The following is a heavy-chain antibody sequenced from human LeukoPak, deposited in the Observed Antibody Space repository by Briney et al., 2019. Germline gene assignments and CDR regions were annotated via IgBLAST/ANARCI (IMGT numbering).Heavy chain of an antibody. Sequence: PGGSLRLSCAASGFTFNYYAMSWVRQARGKGLEWVSGISDNEGTTYYTDSVKGRFTISRDNTKNTVYLQMNNLRADDTAVYFCARHDSFIPYWGQGTLVTVSS. D-gene: IGHD5-18*01. J-gene: IGHJ4*02. V-gene: IGHV3-23*01. CDR3: ARHDSFIPY. CDR2: ISDNEGTT. CDR1: GFTFNYYA.